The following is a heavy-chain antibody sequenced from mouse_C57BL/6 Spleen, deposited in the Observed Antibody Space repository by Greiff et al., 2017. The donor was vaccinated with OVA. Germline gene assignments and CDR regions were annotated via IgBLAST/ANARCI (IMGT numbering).Heavy chain of an antibody. CDR1: GYTFTEYT. CDR2: FYPGSGSI. D-gene: IGHD2-4*01. J-gene: IGHJ4*01. CDR3: ARHEEPPYDYDGYYAMDY. V-gene: IGHV1-62-2*01. Sequence: QVQLQQSGAELVKPGASVKLSCKASGYTFTEYTIHWVKQRSGQGLEWIGWFYPGSGSIKYNEKFKDKATLTADKSSSTVYMELSRLTSEDSAVYFCARHEEPPYDYDGYYAMDYWGQGTSVTVSS.